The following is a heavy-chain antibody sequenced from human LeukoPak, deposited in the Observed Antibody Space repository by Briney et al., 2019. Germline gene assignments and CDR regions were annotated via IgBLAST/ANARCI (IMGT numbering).Heavy chain of an antibody. J-gene: IGHJ1*01. CDR1: GYTFTSYG. D-gene: IGHD4-23*01. Sequence: ASVKVSCKASGYTFTSYGISWVRQAPGQGLEWMGWISAYNGNTNYAQNLQDRLTMTADTSTDVAYMELGSLKSDDTAIYYCARDHGGNSRYFQHWGQGTPVTVSS. CDR2: ISAYNGNT. V-gene: IGHV1-18*01. CDR3: ARDHGGNSRYFQH.